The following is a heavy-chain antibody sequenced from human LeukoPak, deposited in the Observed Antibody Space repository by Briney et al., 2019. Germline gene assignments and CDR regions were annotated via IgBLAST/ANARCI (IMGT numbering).Heavy chain of an antibody. D-gene: IGHD4-17*01. CDR1: GGSISSYY. V-gene: IGHV4-59*01. Sequence: PSETLSLTCTLSGGSISSYYWTWLRQPPGKGLEWLGYIYYSGSTNYNPSLKSRVTISVDTSKNQFSLKLHSVTAADTAVYYCARAVRDRKYGYAFDIWGQGAMVTVSS. CDR3: ARAVRDRKYGYAFDI. J-gene: IGHJ3*02. CDR2: IYYSGST.